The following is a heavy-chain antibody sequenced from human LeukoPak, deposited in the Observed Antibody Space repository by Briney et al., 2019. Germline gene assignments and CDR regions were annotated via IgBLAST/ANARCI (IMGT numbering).Heavy chain of an antibody. V-gene: IGHV4-59*11. D-gene: IGHD4-17*01. CDR1: GCSISSHY. Sequence: PSETLSLTCTVSGCSISSHYWSWIRQPPGKGLEWIGYIYYSGSPNYNPSLKSRVTISVDTSKNQFSLKLSSVTAADTAVYYCARTHYGFDYWGQGTLVTVSS. CDR2: IYYSGSP. CDR3: ARTHYGFDY. J-gene: IGHJ4*02.